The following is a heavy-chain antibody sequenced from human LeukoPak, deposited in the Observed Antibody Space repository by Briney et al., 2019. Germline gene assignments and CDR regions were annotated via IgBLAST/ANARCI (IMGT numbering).Heavy chain of an antibody. V-gene: IGHV3-30-3*01. Sequence: GRSLRLSCAASGFTFSSYAMHWVRQAPGKGLEWVAVISYDGSNKYYADSVKGRFTISRDNSKNTLYLQMNSLRAEDTAVYYCARYYGSGTAFDYWGQGTLVTVSS. CDR3: ARYYGSGTAFDY. CDR2: ISYDGSNK. CDR1: GFTFSSYA. D-gene: IGHD3-10*01. J-gene: IGHJ4*02.